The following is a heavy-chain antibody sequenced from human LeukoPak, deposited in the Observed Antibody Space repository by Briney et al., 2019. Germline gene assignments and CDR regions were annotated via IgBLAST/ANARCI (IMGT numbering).Heavy chain of an antibody. J-gene: IGHJ4*02. CDR3: AADLGQLLTF. CDR2: INPHNGGT. D-gene: IGHD2-2*01. Sequence: GASVKVSCKASGYTFTGYYMHWVRQAPGQGLEWMEWINPHNGGTNYEQKFQGRVTMTEDTTTETAYMELSSLRSEDTAVYYCAADLGQLLTFWGQGTLVTVSS. V-gene: IGHV1-2*02. CDR1: GYTFTGYY.